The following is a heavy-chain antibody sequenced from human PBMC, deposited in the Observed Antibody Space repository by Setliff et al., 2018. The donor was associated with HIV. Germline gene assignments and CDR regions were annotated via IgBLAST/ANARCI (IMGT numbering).Heavy chain of an antibody. D-gene: IGHD6-6*01. CDR2: MYYTGNS. Sequence: PSETLSLTCTVSAGSISSGGYYWTWIRQLPGKGLEWIGYMYYTGNSYYNPSLKSRVTISLDTSKNQFSLRLISVTAADTAVYYCVRMEATRPPRGLDYWGPGTLVTVSS. V-gene: IGHV4-30-4*08. CDR3: VRMEATRPPRGLDY. CDR1: AGSISSGGYY. J-gene: IGHJ4*02.